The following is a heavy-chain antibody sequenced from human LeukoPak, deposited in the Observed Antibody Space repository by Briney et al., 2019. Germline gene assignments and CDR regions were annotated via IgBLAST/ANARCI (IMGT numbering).Heavy chain of an antibody. CDR2: IYPGDSDT. Sequence: GESLQISCKGSGFSFTNYWIGWVRQMPGKGLEWMGIIYPGDSDTRYSPSFQGQVTISADKSISTAYLQWSSLKASDTAMYYCARHTNDYGDYGDYWGQGTLVTVSS. V-gene: IGHV5-51*01. CDR3: ARHTNDYGDYGDY. D-gene: IGHD4-17*01. CDR1: GFSFTNYW. J-gene: IGHJ4*02.